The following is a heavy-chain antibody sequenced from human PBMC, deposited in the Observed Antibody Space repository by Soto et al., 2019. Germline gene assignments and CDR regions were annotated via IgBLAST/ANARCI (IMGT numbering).Heavy chain of an antibody. CDR3: AKGSEVARQELDY. Sequence: QVQLVESGGGVVQPGRSLRLSCAASGFTFSNFGMHWVRPAPGKGLEWVAVISSDGSDKYYSDSVKGRFTISRDNSKNTLFLQMNSLRVEDTAVYYCAKGSEVARQELDYWGQGTLVTVSS. CDR1: GFTFSNFG. D-gene: IGHD2-15*01. CDR2: ISSDGSDK. J-gene: IGHJ4*02. V-gene: IGHV3-30*18.